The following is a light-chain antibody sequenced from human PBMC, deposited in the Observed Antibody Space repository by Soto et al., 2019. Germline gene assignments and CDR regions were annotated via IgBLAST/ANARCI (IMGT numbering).Light chain of an antibody. CDR1: RSDIGDSNF. V-gene: IGLV2-14*01. CDR2: EVT. Sequence: QSVLTQPASVSGSPGQSVTISCTGPRSDIGDSNFISWYQHSPGKDPRLLIYEVTNRPSGVSKRFSGSKAGNTASLTISGLLDDDEADYFCASFRSGTILVFGTGTKLTVL. J-gene: IGLJ1*01. CDR3: ASFRSGTILV.